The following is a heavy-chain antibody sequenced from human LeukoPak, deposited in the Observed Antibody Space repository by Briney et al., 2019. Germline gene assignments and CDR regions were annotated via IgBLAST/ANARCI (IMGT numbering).Heavy chain of an antibody. CDR1: GGSLSSYY. D-gene: IGHD2-15*01. CDR2: VYYSGNT. J-gene: IGHJ4*02. V-gene: IGHV4-59*01. CDR3: ARFFYSYFDY. Sequence: SETLSLTCTVSGGSLSSYYWSWIRQPPGRGLEWIGYVYYSGNTDYNPSLKSRVTISVDTSQNQFSLHLSSVTAADTAVYYCARFFYSYFDYWGQGTLVTVSS.